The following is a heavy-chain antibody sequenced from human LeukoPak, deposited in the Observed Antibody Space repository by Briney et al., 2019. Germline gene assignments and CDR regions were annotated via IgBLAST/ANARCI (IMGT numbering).Heavy chain of an antibody. Sequence: SETLSLTCTVSGGSISSYYWRWIRQPPGKGLEWIGYIYYSGNTNYNPSLKSRVTISVDTSKNQFSLNLSSVTAADTAVYYCARGPSSGYSYGWGQGTLVTVSS. CDR2: IYYSGNT. CDR3: ARGPSSGYSYG. V-gene: IGHV4-59*01. J-gene: IGHJ4*02. CDR1: GGSISSYY. D-gene: IGHD5-18*01.